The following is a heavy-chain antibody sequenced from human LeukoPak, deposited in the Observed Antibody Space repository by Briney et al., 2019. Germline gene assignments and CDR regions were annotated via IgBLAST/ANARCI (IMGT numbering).Heavy chain of an antibody. Sequence: SSETLSLTCAVSGGSSINGYWWSWVRQPPGKGLEWIGEIYHGWTSNYNPSLKSRVTISVDKSNNLFFLRVTSVTAADTAVYYCARHQVGANTFDYWGQGTLVTVSS. CDR1: GGSSINGYW. CDR3: ARHQVGANTFDY. CDR2: IYHGWTS. V-gene: IGHV4-4*02. J-gene: IGHJ4*02. D-gene: IGHD1-26*01.